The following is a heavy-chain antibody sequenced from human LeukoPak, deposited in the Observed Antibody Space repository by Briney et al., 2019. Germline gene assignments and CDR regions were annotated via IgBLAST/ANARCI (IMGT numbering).Heavy chain of an antibody. J-gene: IGHJ4*02. CDR2: IRYDGSDK. V-gene: IGHV3-30*02. D-gene: IGHD1-1*01. CDR3: AKDTPTTGYHLDS. CDR1: GFTLRGYG. Sequence: PGGSLRLPCAASGFTLRGYGMHWVRQAPGKGLEWVAFIRYDGSDKSYADSVKGRFTISRDNSENTLYLQINSLRVEDTAVYYCAKDTPTTGYHLDSWGQGTLVTVSS.